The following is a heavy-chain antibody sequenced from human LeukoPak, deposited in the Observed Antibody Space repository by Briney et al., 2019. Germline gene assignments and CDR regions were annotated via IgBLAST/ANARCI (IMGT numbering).Heavy chain of an antibody. D-gene: IGHD1-26*01. CDR1: GFTVSSNY. V-gene: IGHV3-53*01. CDR2: IYSGGST. CDR3: ARLSGSSRLGGAFDI. J-gene: IGHJ3*02. Sequence: GGSLRLSCAASGFTVSSNYMSWVRQAPGKGLEWVSVIYSGGSTYYADSVKGRFTISRDNSKNTLYLQMNSLRAEDTAVYYCARLSGSSRLGGAFDIWGQGTMVTVSS.